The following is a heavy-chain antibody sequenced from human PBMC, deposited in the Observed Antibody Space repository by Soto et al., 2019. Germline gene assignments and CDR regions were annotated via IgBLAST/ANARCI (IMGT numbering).Heavy chain of an antibody. J-gene: IGHJ3*01. CDR1: GFTFDDYT. D-gene: IGHD5-18*01. CDR3: AIHTATFF. CDR2: ISWDGGST. Sequence: PGGSLSLSCAASGFTFDDYTMHWVRQAPGKGLEWVSLISWDGGSTYYADSVKGRFTISRNNSKNSLYLKMNSLRTEDTALYYWAIHTATFFWGQGKMAPV. V-gene: IGHV3-43*01.